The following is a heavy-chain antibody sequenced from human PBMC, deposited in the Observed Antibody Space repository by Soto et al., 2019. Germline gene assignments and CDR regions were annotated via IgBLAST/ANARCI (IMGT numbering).Heavy chain of an antibody. J-gene: IGHJ4*02. CDR2: FYSGGST. V-gene: IGHV3-66*01. Sequence: EVELVESGGGLVQPGGSLRLSCVASAFTVSNSYMSWVRQAPGKGLDWGSVFYSGGSTYCADSVKGRFTVCRDNSNNTLYLQMNSPRAEDTGVYYCARDHYPSNVEQGGEGFLVTVSS. CDR1: AFTVSNSY. CDR3: ARDHYPSNVEQ. D-gene: IGHD1-1*01.